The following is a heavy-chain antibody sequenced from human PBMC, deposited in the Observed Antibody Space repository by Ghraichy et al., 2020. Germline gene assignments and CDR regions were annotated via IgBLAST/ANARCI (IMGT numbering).Heavy chain of an antibody. V-gene: IGHV4-39*01. CDR3: ARHQSSSGYYLRPLDY. CDR1: GGSISSYNFF. Sequence: SETLSLTCTVSGGSISSYNFFWGWIRQPPGKGLEWIGSIYYSGSTYYNPSLRSRATLSVDTSKYQFSLKLTSVTAADTAVFYCARHQSSSGYYLRPLDYWGQGTLVTVSS. D-gene: IGHD3-22*01. J-gene: IGHJ4*02. CDR2: IYYSGST.